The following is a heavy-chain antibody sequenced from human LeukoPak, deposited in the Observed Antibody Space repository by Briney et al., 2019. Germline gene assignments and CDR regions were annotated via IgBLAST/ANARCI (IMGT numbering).Heavy chain of an antibody. V-gene: IGHV2-5*02. CDR2: IYWDDDK. J-gene: IGHJ4*02. CDR1: GFSLSTSGVG. D-gene: IGHD3-22*01. CDR3: AHRATNYDSSGYYYSGSYFDY. Sequence: SGPTLVKPTQPLTLTCTFSGFSLSTSGVGVGWIRQPPGKALEWLALIYWDDDKRYSPSLKSRLTITEDTSKNQVVLTMTNMDPVDTATYFCAHRATNYDSSGYYYSGSYFDYWGQGTLVTVSS.